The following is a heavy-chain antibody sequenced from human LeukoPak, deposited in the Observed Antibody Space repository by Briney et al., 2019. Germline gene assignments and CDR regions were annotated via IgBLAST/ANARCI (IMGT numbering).Heavy chain of an antibody. D-gene: IGHD3-10*01. J-gene: IGHJ3*02. V-gene: IGHV3-21*01. CDR2: ISSSSTYI. Sequence: NPGGSLRLSCTASGFTFNNYNLTWVRQAPGKGLEWVSSISSSSTYIYYADSVKGRFTVSRDNAKSSVYLQMNSLRAEDTAVYYCARKLMVRGVQYDAFDIWGQGTMVTVSS. CDR1: GFTFNNYN. CDR3: ARKLMVRGVQYDAFDI.